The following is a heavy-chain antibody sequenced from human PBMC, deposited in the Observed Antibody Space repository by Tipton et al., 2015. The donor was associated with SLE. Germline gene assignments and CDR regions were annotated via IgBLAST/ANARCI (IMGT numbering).Heavy chain of an antibody. CDR2: LYSGGSP. CDR3: ARGGHYAWFGP. Sequence: LRLTCNVSGGSISSDYWSWIRQPPGKGLEWIGDLYSGGSPNYNPSLKSRVTMSVDTSKNHFSLMVNSVTAADTAVYYCARGGHYAWFGPWGQGFLVTVSS. D-gene: IGHD3-3*01. V-gene: IGHV4-59*01. CDR1: GGSISSDY. J-gene: IGHJ5*02.